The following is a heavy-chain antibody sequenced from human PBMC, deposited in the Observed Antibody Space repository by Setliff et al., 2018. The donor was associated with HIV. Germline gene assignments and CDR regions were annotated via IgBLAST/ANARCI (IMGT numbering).Heavy chain of an antibody. Sequence: PSETLSLTCTVSGGSISSYYWSWIRQPPGKGLEWIGYIYTNGSTNYNPSLKSRVTISVATPKNQFSLYLSSVTASDTAVYYCASLFRLSGFWISFLPDYWGQGILVTVSS. CDR2: IYTNGST. CDR3: ASLFRLSGFWISFLPDY. J-gene: IGHJ4*02. CDR1: GGSISSYY. D-gene: IGHD3-3*01. V-gene: IGHV4-4*08.